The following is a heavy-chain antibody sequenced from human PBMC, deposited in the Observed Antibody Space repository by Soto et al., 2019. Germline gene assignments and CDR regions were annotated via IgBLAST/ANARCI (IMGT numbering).Heavy chain of an antibody. CDR2: IYYSGST. V-gene: IGHV4-39*01. CDR1: GGSISSSSYY. J-gene: IGHJ5*02. D-gene: IGHD3-3*01. CDR3: ARHLFLAPLITIFGVVSISGGWFDP. Sequence: QLLESGPGLVKPSETLSLSCTVSGGSISSSSYYWGWIRQPPGKGLEWIGSIYYSGSTYYNPSLKSRVTISVDTSKNQFPLRLRSVTAANTRVYCCARHLFLAPLITIFGVVSISGGWFDPWGQGTRVTVSS.